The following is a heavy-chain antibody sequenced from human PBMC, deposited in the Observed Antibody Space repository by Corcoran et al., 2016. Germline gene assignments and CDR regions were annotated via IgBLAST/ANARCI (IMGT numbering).Heavy chain of an antibody. V-gene: IGHV1-3*04. CDR1: GYTFISNY. CDR3: ARGSGSSWFDY. D-gene: IGHD6-13*01. Sequence: VQLVQSGTEVKVPGASVTVSCQASGYTFISNYLHWVRQAPGQSLEWMGWINTGNGNTKYSQKFQDRVSVIRDTSANTAYMEVRSLTSEDTAVYYCARGSGSSWFDYWGQGTLVTVSS. CDR2: INTGNGNT. J-gene: IGHJ4*02.